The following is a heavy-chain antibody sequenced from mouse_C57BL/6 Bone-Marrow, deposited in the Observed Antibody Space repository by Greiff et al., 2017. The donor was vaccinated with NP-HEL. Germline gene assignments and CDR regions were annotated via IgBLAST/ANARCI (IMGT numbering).Heavy chain of an antibody. CDR3: ARLGFAY. J-gene: IGHJ3*01. CDR2: INSDGGST. Sequence: EVHLVESGGGLVQPGESLKLSCESNEYEFPSHDMSWVRQTPEKRLELVAAINSDGGSTYYPDTMERRFSIARDNTKKTRYLEMSGLRSEDTALYYCARLGFAYWGQGTLVTVSA. V-gene: IGHV5-2*01. CDR1: EYEFPSHD.